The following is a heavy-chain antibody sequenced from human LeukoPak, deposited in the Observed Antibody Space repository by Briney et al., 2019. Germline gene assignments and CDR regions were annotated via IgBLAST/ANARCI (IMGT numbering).Heavy chain of an antibody. CDR2: INHSGST. CDR3: ARGLSGSYYRTLDY. Sequence: SETLSLTCAAYGGSFSGYYWSWIRQPPGKGLEWIGEINHSGSTNYNPSLKSRVTISVDTSKNQFSLKLSSVTAADTAVYYCARGLSGSYYRTLDYWGQGTLVTVSS. CDR1: GGSFSGYY. J-gene: IGHJ4*02. D-gene: IGHD1-26*01. V-gene: IGHV4-34*01.